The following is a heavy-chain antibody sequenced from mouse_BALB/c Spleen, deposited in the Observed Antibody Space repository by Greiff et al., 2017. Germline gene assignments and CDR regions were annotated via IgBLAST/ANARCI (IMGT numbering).Heavy chain of an antibody. V-gene: IGHV1-7*01. CDR1: GYTFTSYW. Sequence: VQLQQSGAELAKPGASVKMSCKASGYTFTSYWMHWVKQRPGQGLEWIGYINPSTGYTEYNQKFKDKATLTADKSSSTAYMQLSSLTSEDSAVYYCARCYDYGSRAWFAYWGQGTLVTVSA. D-gene: IGHD2-4*01. J-gene: IGHJ3*01. CDR3: ARCYDYGSRAWFAY. CDR2: INPSTGYT.